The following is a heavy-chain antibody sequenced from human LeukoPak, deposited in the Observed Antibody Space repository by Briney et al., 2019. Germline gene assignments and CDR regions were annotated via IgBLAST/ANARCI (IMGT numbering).Heavy chain of an antibody. V-gene: IGHV1-2*02. D-gene: IGHD2-8*01. CDR3: ARGFSYTNF. Sequence: ASVKVSCKAHGYTFTDYYIHWVRQAPGQGLEWMGWNDPKSGGTNYAQKVQGRVTMTRDTSISTAYMELSRLTSDDTAVYYCARGFSYTNFWGQGTLVTVSS. CDR1: GYTFTDYY. CDR2: NDPKSGGT. J-gene: IGHJ4*02.